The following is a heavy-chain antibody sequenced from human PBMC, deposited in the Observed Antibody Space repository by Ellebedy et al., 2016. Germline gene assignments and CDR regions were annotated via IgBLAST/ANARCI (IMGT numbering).Heavy chain of an antibody. Sequence: GGSLRLSCAASGFTFSRYTMNWVRQAPGKGLEWVSCISSSSDHIYYADSVRGRFTISRDNAKNSLYLQMDSLRAEDTAVYYCARRYYDTSGDAFDVWGQGTKVTVSS. CDR1: GFTFSRYT. CDR2: ISSSSDHI. J-gene: IGHJ3*01. D-gene: IGHD3-22*01. CDR3: ARRYYDTSGDAFDV. V-gene: IGHV3-21*01.